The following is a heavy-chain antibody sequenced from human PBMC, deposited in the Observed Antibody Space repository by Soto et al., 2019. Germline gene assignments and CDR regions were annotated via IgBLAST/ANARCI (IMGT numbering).Heavy chain of an antibody. CDR3: TTYIGYCSSTSCYRAYYYYYYMDV. CDR2: IRSKANSYAT. D-gene: IGHD2-2*02. Sequence: GGSLRLSCAASGFTFSGSAMHWVRQASGKGLEWVGRIRSKANSYATAYAASVKGRFTISRDDSKNTAYLQMNSLKTEDTAVYYCTTYIGYCSSTSCYRAYYYYYYMDVWGIGTTVTVSS. J-gene: IGHJ6*03. V-gene: IGHV3-73*01. CDR1: GFTFSGSA.